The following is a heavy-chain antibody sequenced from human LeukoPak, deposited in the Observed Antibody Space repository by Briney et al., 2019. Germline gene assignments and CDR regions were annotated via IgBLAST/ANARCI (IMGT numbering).Heavy chain of an antibody. V-gene: IGHV3-30*18. J-gene: IGHJ4*02. Sequence: PGRSLRLSCAASGFTFSSYGMHWVRQAPGKGLEWVAVISYDGSNKYYADSVKGRFTISRDNSKNTLYLQMNSLRAEDTAVYYCAKDWEMVYAFDYWGQGTLVTVSS. CDR1: GFTFSSYG. CDR3: AKDWEMVYAFDY. D-gene: IGHD2-8*01. CDR2: ISYDGSNK.